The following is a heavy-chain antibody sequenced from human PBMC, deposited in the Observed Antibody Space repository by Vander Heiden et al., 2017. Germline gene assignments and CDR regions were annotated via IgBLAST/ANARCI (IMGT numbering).Heavy chain of an antibody. V-gene: IGHV3-33*01. CDR3: AGDAGLLADALDI. CDR1: GFTLSSHG. J-gene: IGHJ3*02. CDR2: IWYDGSNK. Sequence: QVEPVESGGGVVQPGRSLRLPCAASGFTLSSHGTHWVRQAPGKGLGWWAVIWYDGSNKNYADSVKGRFIISKDNSKNTLYLQMNSLRAEDTAVYYCAGDAGLLADALDIWGQGTMVTVSS. D-gene: IGHD3-10*01.